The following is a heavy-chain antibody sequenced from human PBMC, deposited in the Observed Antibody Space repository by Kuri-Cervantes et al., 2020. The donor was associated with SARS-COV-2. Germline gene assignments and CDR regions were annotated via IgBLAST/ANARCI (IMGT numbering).Heavy chain of an antibody. CDR3: AKGPRSSWYLWYFDL. D-gene: IGHD6-13*01. J-gene: IGHJ2*01. Sequence: GESLKISCAASGFTFSSYEMNWVRQAPGKGLEWVSYISSSGSTIYYADSVKGRFTISRDNAKNSLYLQMNSLRAEDTAVYYWAKGPRSSWYLWYFDLWGRGTLVTVSS. CDR2: ISSSGSTI. V-gene: IGHV3-48*03. CDR1: GFTFSSYE.